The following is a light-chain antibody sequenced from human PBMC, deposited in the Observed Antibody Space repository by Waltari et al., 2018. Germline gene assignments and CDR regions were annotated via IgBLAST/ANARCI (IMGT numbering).Light chain of an antibody. CDR3: GQGTKVPYS. CDR1: QSFVNSDGNTY. CDR2: KVS. V-gene: IGKV2-30*01. J-gene: IGKJ2*03. Sequence: DVLMTQSPLSLPITPGQPASTSRRSSQSFVNSDGNTYLSWYQQKPGQPPRLLIYKVSNRDSGVPDRFSGSGAGTDFTLKISRVEAEDVGVYYCGQGTKVPYSFGQGTKVEIK.